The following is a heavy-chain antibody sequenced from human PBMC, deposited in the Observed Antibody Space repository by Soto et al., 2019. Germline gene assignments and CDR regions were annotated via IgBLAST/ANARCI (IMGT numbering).Heavy chain of an antibody. D-gene: IGHD3-22*01. CDR2: IYYSGST. J-gene: IGHJ4*02. CDR1: GGSISSYY. Sequence: SETLSLTCTVSGGSISSYYWSWIRQPPGKGLEWIGYIYYSGSTNYNPSLKSRVTISVDASKNQFSLKLSSVTAADTAVYYCARVKHYYYDSSGYAFDYWGQGTLVTVSS. V-gene: IGHV4-59*01. CDR3: ARVKHYYYDSSGYAFDY.